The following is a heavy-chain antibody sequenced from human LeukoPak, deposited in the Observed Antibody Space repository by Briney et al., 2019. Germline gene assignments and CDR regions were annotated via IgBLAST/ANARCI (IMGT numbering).Heavy chain of an antibody. V-gene: IGHV3-66*01. J-gene: IGHJ4*02. Sequence: GGSLRLSCAASGFTVIRNYMIWVRQAPGKGLECVSVIYSGGTTWYADSVKGRFTISRDTNTLYLQMNSLRAEDTAVYYCARKSDSLLVREGDCWGQGTLVTVSS. CDR3: ARKSDSLLVREGDC. CDR1: GFTVIRNY. CDR2: IYSGGTT. D-gene: IGHD3-10*01.